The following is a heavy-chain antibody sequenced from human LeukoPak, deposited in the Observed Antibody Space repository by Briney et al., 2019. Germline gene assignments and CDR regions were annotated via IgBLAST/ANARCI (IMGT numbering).Heavy chain of an antibody. V-gene: IGHV1-69*13. CDR3: ARGPYYGSGSYSVVY. J-gene: IGHJ4*02. CDR1: GGTFSSYA. D-gene: IGHD3-10*01. Sequence: SVKVSCEASGGTFSSYAISWVRQAPGQGLEWMGGIIPIFGTANYAQKFQGRVTITADESTSTAYMELSSLRSEDTAVYYCARGPYYGSGSYSVVYWGQGTLVTVSS. CDR2: IIPIFGTA.